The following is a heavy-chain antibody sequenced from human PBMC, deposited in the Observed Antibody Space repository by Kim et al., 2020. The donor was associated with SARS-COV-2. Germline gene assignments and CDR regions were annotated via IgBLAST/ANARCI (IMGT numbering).Heavy chain of an antibody. CDR3: ARAPVDVVAAILASWFDP. V-gene: IGHV1-8*01. Sequence: ASVKVSCKASGYTFTSYDINWVRQATGQGLEWMGWMNPNSGNTGYAQKFQGRVTMTRNTSISTAYMELSSLRSEDTAVYYCARAPVDVVAAILASWFDPWGQGTLVTVSA. J-gene: IGHJ5*02. D-gene: IGHD2-15*01. CDR1: GYTFTSYD. CDR2: MNPNSGNT.